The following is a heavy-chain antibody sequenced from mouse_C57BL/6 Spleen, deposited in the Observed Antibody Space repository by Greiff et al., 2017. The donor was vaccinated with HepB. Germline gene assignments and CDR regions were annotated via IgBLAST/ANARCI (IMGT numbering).Heavy chain of an antibody. D-gene: IGHD1-1*01. CDR3: AKNNYGSSYRYFDV. CDR2: IWRGGST. Sequence: VKLVESGPGLVQPSQSLSITCTVSGFSLTSYGVHWVRQSPGKGLEWLGVIWRGGSTDYNAAFMSRLSITKDNSKSQVFFKMNSLQADDTAIYYGAKNNYGSSYRYFDVWGTGTTVTVSS. CDR1: GFSLTSYG. V-gene: IGHV2-5*01. J-gene: IGHJ1*03.